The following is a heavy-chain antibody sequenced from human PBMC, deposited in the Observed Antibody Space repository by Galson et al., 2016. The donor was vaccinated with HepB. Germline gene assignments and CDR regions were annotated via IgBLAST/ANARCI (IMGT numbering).Heavy chain of an antibody. Sequence: SLRLSCAASGLSFSGYTMVWVRQAPGHGLEWVSSISRTSRYKHWADSLEGRFAVSRDNGRASMYLQMNSLRVEDTAVYYCARAQGDTPGDDGHFDSWGQGTLVTVSS. CDR2: ISRTSRYK. CDR3: ARAQGDTPGDDGHFDS. CDR1: GLSFSGYT. V-gene: IGHV3-21*06. J-gene: IGHJ4*02. D-gene: IGHD1-26*01.